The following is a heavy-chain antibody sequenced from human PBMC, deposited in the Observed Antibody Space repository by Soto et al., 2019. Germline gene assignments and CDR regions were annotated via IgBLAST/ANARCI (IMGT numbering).Heavy chain of an antibody. D-gene: IGHD6-13*01. CDR2: ISGSAGST. Sequence: GGSLRLSCAASGFTFSNYAINWVRQSPGKGLEWVSVISGSAGSTYYADSVKGRFTITRDNSKNTLYLQMNSLRAEDTAVYYCAKAGGAAGTVDYFDYWGQGTLVTVSS. V-gene: IGHV3-23*01. CDR3: AKAGGAAGTVDYFDY. J-gene: IGHJ4*02. CDR1: GFTFSNYA.